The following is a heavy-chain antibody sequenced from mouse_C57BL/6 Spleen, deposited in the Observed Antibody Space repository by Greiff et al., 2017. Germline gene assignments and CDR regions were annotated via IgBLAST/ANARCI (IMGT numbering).Heavy chain of an antibody. CDR3: ASGGDGYYFDY. V-gene: IGHV1-82*01. J-gene: IGHJ2*01. CDR2: IYPGDGDT. CDR1: GYAFSSSW. Sequence: QVQLQQSGPELVKPGASVKISCKASGYAFSSSWMNWVKQRPGKGLEWIGRIYPGDGDTNYNGKFKGKATLTADKSSSTAYMQLSSLTSEDSAVYFCASGGDGYYFDYWGQGTTLTVSS.